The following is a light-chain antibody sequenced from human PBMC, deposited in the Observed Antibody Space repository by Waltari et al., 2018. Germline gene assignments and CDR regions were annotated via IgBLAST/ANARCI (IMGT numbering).Light chain of an antibody. CDR2: GAS. Sequence: GERVTLSCRARQSVSRALAWYQQKPGQAPRLLIFGASNRATGIPDRFSGSGSETDFSLTISRLEPEDFAVYYCQHYVRLPATFGRGTKVEIK. CDR1: QSVSRA. CDR3: QHYVRLPAT. J-gene: IGKJ1*01. V-gene: IGKV3-20*01.